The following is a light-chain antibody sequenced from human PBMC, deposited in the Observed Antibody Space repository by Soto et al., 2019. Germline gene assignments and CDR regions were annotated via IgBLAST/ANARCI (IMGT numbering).Light chain of an antibody. Sequence: DIQMTQSPSTLSASVGDRVTITCRASQSISSWLAWYQQKPGKAPNLLIYDASSLASGVPSRFSGSGSGTEFTLTISSLQPDDFATYYCQQYNSYSGTFGQGTKVEIK. CDR2: DAS. V-gene: IGKV1-5*01. CDR1: QSISSW. J-gene: IGKJ1*01. CDR3: QQYNSYSGT.